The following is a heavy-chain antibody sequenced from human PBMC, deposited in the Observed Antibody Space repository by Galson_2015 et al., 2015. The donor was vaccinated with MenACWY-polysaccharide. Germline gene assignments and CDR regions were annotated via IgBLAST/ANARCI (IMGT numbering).Heavy chain of an antibody. J-gene: IGHJ3*02. V-gene: IGHV3-23*01. CDR2: ISGSGDST. Sequence: SLRLSCAASGFTFSTEAMNWVRQAPGKGLEWVSLISGSGDSTYYGNSVRGRFTISRDNSKNTLYLQMNSLRADDTAVYYCARTPRGAYYIAFDIWGQGTRVTVSS. CDR1: GFTFSTEA. CDR3: ARTPRGAYYIAFDI. D-gene: IGHD1-26*01.